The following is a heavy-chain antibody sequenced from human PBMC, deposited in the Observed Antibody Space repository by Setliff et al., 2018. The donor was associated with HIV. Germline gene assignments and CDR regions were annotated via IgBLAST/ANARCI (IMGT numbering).Heavy chain of an antibody. J-gene: IGHJ6*03. CDR1: GGSISSYY. CDR3: ARDWVYVVRHYYYYLDV. V-gene: IGHV4-59*01. Sequence: SETLSLTWTVSGGSISSYYWSWIRQPPGKGLAWIGYIYYSGSTNYHPSLKSRFTISVDTSKNQFSLKLSSVTAAETAVYYCARDWVYVVRHYYYYLDVWGKGTTFTVSS. CDR2: IYYSGST. D-gene: IGHD2-8*01.